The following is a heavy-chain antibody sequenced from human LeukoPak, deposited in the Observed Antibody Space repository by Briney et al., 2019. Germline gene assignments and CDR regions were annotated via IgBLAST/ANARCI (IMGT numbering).Heavy chain of an antibody. J-gene: IGHJ5*02. Sequence: TGGSLRLSCAASGLTFSTYGMHGVRQAPGKGLAWVARINPDGSIRTYANSVQGRVTISRDTAEDTLFLQMESLRAEDTAVYYCAREGRVRGALQSWGQGTPVTVSS. D-gene: IGHD3-3*01. V-gene: IGHV3-74*03. CDR1: GLTFSTYG. CDR3: AREGRVRGALQS. CDR2: INPDGSIR.